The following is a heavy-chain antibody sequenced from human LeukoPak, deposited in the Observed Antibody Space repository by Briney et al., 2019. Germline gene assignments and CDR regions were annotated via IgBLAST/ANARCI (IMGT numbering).Heavy chain of an antibody. CDR3: AKGVVVAPDVTPFDY. J-gene: IGHJ4*02. D-gene: IGHD2-2*01. CDR2: ISGRGASK. Sequence: GGSLRLSCAASGLTFNNYAMSWVRQAPGKGLEWVSGISGRGASKYYADSVKGRFTISRDNSKNTLYLQMNSLRAEDTAVYYCAKGVVVAPDVTPFDYWGQGTLVTVSS. V-gene: IGHV3-23*01. CDR1: GLTFNNYA.